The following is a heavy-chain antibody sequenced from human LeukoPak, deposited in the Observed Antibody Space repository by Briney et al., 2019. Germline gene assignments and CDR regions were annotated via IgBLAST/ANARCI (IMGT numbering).Heavy chain of an antibody. CDR2: ISGSGDNT. V-gene: IGHV3-23*01. Sequence: GGSLRLSCAASGFTFSSYAMSWVRQAPGKGLEWVSSISGSGDNTYHTDSVKGRFTISRDNARNTLYLQMNSLRAEDTAVYYCAKDSVLIPAGWFDPWGQGTLVTVSS. D-gene: IGHD2-2*01. J-gene: IGHJ5*02. CDR1: GFTFSSYA. CDR3: AKDSVLIPAGWFDP.